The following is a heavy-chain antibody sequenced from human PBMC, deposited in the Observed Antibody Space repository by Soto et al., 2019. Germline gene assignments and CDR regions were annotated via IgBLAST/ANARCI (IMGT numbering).Heavy chain of an antibody. CDR2: INGDGSRI. V-gene: IGHV3-74*01. CDR3: ARDRSYGLDV. CDR1: DITFSGSW. J-gene: IGHJ6*02. Sequence: GARRLSCGVSDITFSGSWMHWVRQAPGKGLVWVSHINGDGSRISYADSVKGRFTISRDNAKSALYLQMNSLRDEDTAVYYCARDRSYGLDVWGQGITVTVS.